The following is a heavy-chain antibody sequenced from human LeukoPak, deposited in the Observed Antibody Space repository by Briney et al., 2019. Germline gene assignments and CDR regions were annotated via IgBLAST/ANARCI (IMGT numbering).Heavy chain of an antibody. Sequence: GGSLRLSCAASGFTFSHFYMNWVRQAPGKGLEWVSSITSGSSYRFYADSVKGRFTISRDNAKNSLYLQMNSLRAEDTAVYYCARDPYSGSYGNYYYYFMDVWGKGTTVTISS. D-gene: IGHD1-26*01. CDR3: ARDPYSGSYGNYYYYFMDV. CDR2: ITSGSSYR. J-gene: IGHJ6*03. CDR1: GFTFSHFY. V-gene: IGHV3-21*01.